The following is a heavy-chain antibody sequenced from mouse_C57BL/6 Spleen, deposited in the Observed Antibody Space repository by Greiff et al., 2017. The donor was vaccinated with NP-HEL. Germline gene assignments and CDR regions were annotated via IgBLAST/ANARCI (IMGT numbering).Heavy chain of an antibody. Sequence: VQLQQPGAELVKPGASVKMSCKASGYTFTSYWITWVKQRPGQGLEWIGDIYPGSGSTNYNAKFKSKATLTVDTSSSTAYMQLSSLTSEDSAVYYCARGVLRDYAMDYWGQGTSVTVSS. CDR1: GYTFTSYW. D-gene: IGHD1-1*01. CDR2: IYPGSGST. J-gene: IGHJ4*01. V-gene: IGHV1-55*01. CDR3: ARGVLRDYAMDY.